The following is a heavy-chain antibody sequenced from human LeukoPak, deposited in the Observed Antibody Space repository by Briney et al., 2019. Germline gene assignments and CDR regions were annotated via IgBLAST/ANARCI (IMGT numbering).Heavy chain of an antibody. CDR3: ARIRCGHSGSVCYNH. J-gene: IGHJ4*02. CDR2: ISHTEGT. CDR1: GVSIDDYY. D-gene: IGHD3-9*01. Sequence: SETLSLTCVVFGVSIDDYYWSWIRQSPGKGLEWIGEISHTEGTRYNPSLESRVTMSVGTSEKQLSLKLIFVTAADTAVYYCARIRCGHSGSVCYNHWGRGTLVTVSS. V-gene: IGHV4-34*01.